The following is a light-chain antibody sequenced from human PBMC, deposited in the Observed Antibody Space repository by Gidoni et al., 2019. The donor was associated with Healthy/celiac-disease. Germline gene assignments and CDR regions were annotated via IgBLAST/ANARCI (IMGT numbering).Light chain of an antibody. V-gene: IGKV1-39*01. CDR2: AAS. J-gene: IGKJ4*01. CDR1: QSISSY. Sequence: DIQMTQSPSSLSASVGDRVTITFRASQSISSYLNWYQQKPGKAPKLLIYAASSLQSGVPSRFSGSGSGTDFTLTISSLQPEDFATYYCQQSYSTPLTFGGETKVEIK. CDR3: QQSYSTPLT.